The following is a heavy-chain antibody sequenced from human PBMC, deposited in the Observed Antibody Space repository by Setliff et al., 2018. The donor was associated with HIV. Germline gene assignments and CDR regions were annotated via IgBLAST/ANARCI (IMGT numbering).Heavy chain of an antibody. CDR2: IKEDGSEE. CDR3: ARTFHIGSGYYPRGYMDV. Sequence: GESLKISCAASGFSFSFYWMSWVRQAPGKGLEWVANIKEDGSEEYYVDSVKGRFTISSDNAKNSLYLQMNSLRAEDTAVYYCARTFHIGSGYYPRGYMDVWGKGTTVTVSS. V-gene: IGHV3-7*01. D-gene: IGHD3-22*01. J-gene: IGHJ6*03. CDR1: GFSFSFYW.